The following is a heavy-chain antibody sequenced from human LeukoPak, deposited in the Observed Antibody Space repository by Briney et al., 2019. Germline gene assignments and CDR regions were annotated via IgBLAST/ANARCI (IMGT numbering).Heavy chain of an antibody. J-gene: IGHJ6*02. CDR1: GGSISSYY. Sequence: SETLSLTCTVSGGSISSYYWSWIRQPPGKGLEWIGYIYYSGSTNYNPSLKSRVTISVDTSKNQFSLKLSSVTAADTAVYYCARVGTSYSSSWLRYYYYGMDVWGQGTTVTVSS. V-gene: IGHV4-59*08. CDR3: ARVGTSYSSSWLRYYYYGMDV. CDR2: IYYSGST. D-gene: IGHD6-13*01.